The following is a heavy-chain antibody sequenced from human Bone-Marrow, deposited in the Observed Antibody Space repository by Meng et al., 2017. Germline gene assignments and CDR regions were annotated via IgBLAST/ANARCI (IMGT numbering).Heavy chain of an antibody. Sequence: QLQLQESGPGLVKPSETLSLTCTVSGGSIGSSSYYWGWIRQPPGEGLEWIGVIYYNGVTYYKPSLKSRVTISAGASKNQFSLKLSSVTAADTAVYYCARHLSCSGAGCFFDFWGQGTLVTVSS. CDR3: ARHLSCSGAGCFFDF. CDR1: GGSIGSSSYY. J-gene: IGHJ4*02. D-gene: IGHD2-15*01. V-gene: IGHV4-39*01. CDR2: IYYNGVT.